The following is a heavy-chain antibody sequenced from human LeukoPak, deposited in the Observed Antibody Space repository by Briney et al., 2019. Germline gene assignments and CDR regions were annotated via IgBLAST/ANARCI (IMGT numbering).Heavy chain of an antibody. D-gene: IGHD1-26*01. Sequence: PSGGSQTLSCAASGCTFSSHAMSWVRQAPGKGLEWVSGISGSGGSTYYADSVKGRFTISRDNSKNTLYVQMNSLRAEDTAVYYCAKGRPGIDYWGQGGLVGVSS. V-gene: IGHV3-23*01. J-gene: IGHJ4*02. CDR2: ISGSGGST. CDR1: GCTFSSHA. CDR3: AKGRPGIDY.